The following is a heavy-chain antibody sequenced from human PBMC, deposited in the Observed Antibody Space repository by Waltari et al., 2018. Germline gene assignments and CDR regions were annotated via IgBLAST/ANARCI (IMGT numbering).Heavy chain of an antibody. V-gene: IGHV1-69*02. J-gene: IGHJ2*01. D-gene: IGHD6-19*01. Sequence: QVQLVQSGAELKKPGSSVKVSCKASGVTFSSYTISWVRQAPGQGLEGMGRIIHVLGIANYGQKFQGRVTITADKSTSTGYMELSSLRSEDTAVYDGARGGSGWSHWYVDLRGRGTLGTVSS. CDR1: GVTFSSYT. CDR3: ARGGSGWSHWYVDL. CDR2: IIHVLGIA.